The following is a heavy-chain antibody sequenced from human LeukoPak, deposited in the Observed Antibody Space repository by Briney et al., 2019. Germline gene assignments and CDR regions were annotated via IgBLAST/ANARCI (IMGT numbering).Heavy chain of an antibody. CDR2: IYYSGST. CDR1: GGSISSYY. Sequence: PSETLSLTCTVSGGSISSYYWSWIRQPPGKGLEWIGYIYYSGSTNYNPSLKSRVTISVDTSKNQFSLKLSSVPAADTAVYYCARAGAVVDNWFDPWGQGTLVTVSS. J-gene: IGHJ5*02. CDR3: ARAGAVVDNWFDP. D-gene: IGHD2-15*01. V-gene: IGHV4-59*01.